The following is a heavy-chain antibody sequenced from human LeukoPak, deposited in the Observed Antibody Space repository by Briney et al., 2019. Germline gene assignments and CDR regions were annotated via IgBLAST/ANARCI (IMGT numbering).Heavy chain of an antibody. V-gene: IGHV3-30-3*01. J-gene: IGHJ4*02. CDR1: GFTFSSYA. Sequence: GGSLRLSCAASGFTFSSYAIHWVRQAPGKGLGWVAVISYDGSNKYYADSVKGRFTISRDNSKNTLYLQMNSLRAEDTAVYYCAGDRRWLLHYFDYWGQGTLVTVSS. CDR2: ISYDGSNK. D-gene: IGHD3-22*01. CDR3: AGDRRWLLHYFDY.